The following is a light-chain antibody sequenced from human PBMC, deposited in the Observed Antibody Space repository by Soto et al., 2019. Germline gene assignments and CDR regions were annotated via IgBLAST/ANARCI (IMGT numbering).Light chain of an antibody. Sequence: DIQMTQSPSSLSASVGDRVTITCRASQAISNFVAWYQQKPGKVPQVLIFAASSLQSGVPSRFSGSGSATDFTLTITRLQPEDVATYYCQYYNTAPLTFGGGTRVEI. J-gene: IGKJ4*01. V-gene: IGKV1-27*01. CDR3: QYYNTAPLT. CDR1: QAISNF. CDR2: AAS.